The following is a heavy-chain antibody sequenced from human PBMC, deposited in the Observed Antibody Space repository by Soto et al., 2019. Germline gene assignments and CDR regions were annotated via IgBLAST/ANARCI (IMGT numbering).Heavy chain of an antibody. Sequence: EEQVLESGGGSAQPGGSLRLSCAASGFTFSNYGMTWVRQAPGKGLEWVSSINPRGIDTKYADSVKGRFTIARDNSKHMIYLQMNTLRAEDTAVYYCAKGGADCYDDCTRAYWGQGTLVTVSS. V-gene: IGHV3-23*01. CDR3: AKGGADCYDDCTRAY. J-gene: IGHJ4*02. CDR2: INPRGIDT. CDR1: GFTFSNYG. D-gene: IGHD2-21*02.